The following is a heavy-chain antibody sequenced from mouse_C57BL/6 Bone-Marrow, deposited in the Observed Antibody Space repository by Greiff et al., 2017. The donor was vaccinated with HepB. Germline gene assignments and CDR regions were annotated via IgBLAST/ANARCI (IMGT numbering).Heavy chain of an antibody. J-gene: IGHJ3*01. CDR1: GFTFTDYY. V-gene: IGHV7-3*01. CDR3: ARYSSSTLAWFAY. D-gene: IGHD4-1*02. Sequence: EVKLMESLGGLVQPGGSLSLSCAASGFTFTDYYLSWVRQPPGKALEWLGFIRNKANGYTTEYSASVKGRFTISRDNSQSILYLQMNALRAEDSASYYCARYSSSTLAWFAYWGQGALVTVSA. CDR2: IRNKANGYTT.